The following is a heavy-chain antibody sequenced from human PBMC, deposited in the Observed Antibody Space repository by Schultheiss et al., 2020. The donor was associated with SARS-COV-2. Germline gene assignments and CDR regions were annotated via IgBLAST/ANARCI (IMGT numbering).Heavy chain of an antibody. CDR3: ARFHYYDSSGYYYDPRFDY. J-gene: IGHJ4*02. CDR1: GFSLSTSGMC. V-gene: IGHV2-5*08. Sequence: QTLSLTCTFSGFSLSTSGMCVSWIRQPPGKALEWLALIYWNDDKRYSPSLKSRLTITKDTSKNQVVLTMTNMDPVDTATYYCARFHYYDSSGYYYDPRFDYWGQGTLVTVSS. D-gene: IGHD3-22*01. CDR2: IYWNDDK.